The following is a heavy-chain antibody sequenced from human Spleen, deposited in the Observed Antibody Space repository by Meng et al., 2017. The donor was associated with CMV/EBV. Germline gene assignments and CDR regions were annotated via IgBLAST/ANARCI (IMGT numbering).Heavy chain of an antibody. J-gene: IGHJ3*02. V-gene: IGHV3-21*01. Sequence: GESLKISCKASGFSFSSYSMSWVRQAPGKGLEWVSSISSPSLHIYYRDSVKGRFTISRDNAENSLFLQMNSLRVEDTALYYCAKISVAPTAHDSFDIWGQGTMVTV. CDR1: GFSFSSYS. CDR3: AKISVAPTAHDSFDI. CDR2: ISSPSLHI. D-gene: IGHD2-2*01.